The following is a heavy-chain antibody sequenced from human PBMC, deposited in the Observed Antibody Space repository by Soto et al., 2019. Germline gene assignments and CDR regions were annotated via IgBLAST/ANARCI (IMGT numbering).Heavy chain of an antibody. CDR2: IYYSGST. D-gene: IGHD6-13*01. J-gene: IGHJ5*02. V-gene: IGHV4-31*03. CDR3: ARAKKGIAAAENWFDP. Sequence: QVQLQESGPGLVKPSQTLSLTCTVSGGSISSGGYYWSWIRQHPGKGLEWIGYIYYSGSTYYNPYLKRRVTISVDTSKNQSSMKLRSVTAADTAVDYCARAKKGIAAAENWFDPWGQGTLVTVSS. CDR1: GGSISSGGYY.